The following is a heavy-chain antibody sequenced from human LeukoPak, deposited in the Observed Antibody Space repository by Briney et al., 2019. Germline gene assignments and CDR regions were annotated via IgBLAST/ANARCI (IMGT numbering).Heavy chain of an antibody. CDR2: IRYDGSNK. Sequence: GGSLRLSCAASGFTFSSYGMHWVRQAPGKGLEWVAFIRYDGSNKYYADSVKGRFTISRDNSKNTLYLQMNSLRAEDTAVYYCAKVKSGYDYNGYFDYWGQGTLVTVSS. J-gene: IGHJ4*02. CDR1: GFTFSSYG. CDR3: AKVKSGYDYNGYFDY. D-gene: IGHD5-12*01. V-gene: IGHV3-30*02.